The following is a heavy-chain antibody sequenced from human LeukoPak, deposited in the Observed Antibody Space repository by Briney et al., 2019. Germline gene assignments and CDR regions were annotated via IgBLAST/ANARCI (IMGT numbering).Heavy chain of an antibody. CDR2: ISWNSGSI. CDR1: GFTFDDYA. J-gene: IGHJ5*02. D-gene: IGHD6-25*01. V-gene: IGHV3-9*01. Sequence: GGSLRLSCAASGFTFDDYAMHWVRQAPGKGLEWVSGISWNSGSIGYADSVKGRFTISRDNAKNSLYLQMNSLRAEDTALYYCAKSRWYCSDNWFDPWGQGTLVTVSS. CDR3: AKSRWYCSDNWFDP.